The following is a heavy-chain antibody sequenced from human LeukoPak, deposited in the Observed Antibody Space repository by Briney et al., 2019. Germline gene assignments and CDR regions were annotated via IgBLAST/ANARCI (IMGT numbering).Heavy chain of an antibody. CDR3: ARTYDFGRGPPGDAFDN. CDR2: IDARSGIT. D-gene: IGHD3-3*01. J-gene: IGHJ3*02. Sequence: GGSLRLSCAASGFTFSNYAMSWVRQAPGRGPEWVSYIDARSGITYYADSVQGRFTISRDNAKESVFLQMNSLRVDDTAVYYCARTYDFGRGPPGDAFDNWGPGTWVTVSS. CDR1: GFTFSNYA. V-gene: IGHV3-48*01.